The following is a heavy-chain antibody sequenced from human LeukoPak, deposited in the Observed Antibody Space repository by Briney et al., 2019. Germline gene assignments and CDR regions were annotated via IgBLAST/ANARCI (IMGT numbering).Heavy chain of an antibody. CDR1: GYTFTGYY. D-gene: IGHD3-22*01. V-gene: IGHV1-2*02. Sequence: ASVKVSCKASGYTFTGYYMHWVRQAPGQGLEWMGWINPNSGGTNYARKFQGRVTMTRDTSISTAYMELSRLRSDDTAVYYCARESWDPYYYDSSGKHYYFDYWGQGTLVTVSS. CDR2: INPNSGGT. CDR3: ARESWDPYYYDSSGKHYYFDY. J-gene: IGHJ4*02.